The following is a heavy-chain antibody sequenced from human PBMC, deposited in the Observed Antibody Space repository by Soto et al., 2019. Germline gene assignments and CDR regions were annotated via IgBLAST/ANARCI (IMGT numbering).Heavy chain of an antibody. CDR1: GFTFTSSA. D-gene: IGHD3-22*01. V-gene: IGHV1-58*01. CDR3: AADNDCCGPQSASLCGMDV. J-gene: IGHJ6*02. CDR2: IVVGSGNT. Sequence: SVKVSCKAAGFTFTSSAVQWVRQARGQRLEWIGWIVVGSGNTNYAQKFQERVTITRDMSTSTAYMELSSLRSEDTAVYYCAADNDCCGPQSASLCGMDVWGQGTTVTVSS.